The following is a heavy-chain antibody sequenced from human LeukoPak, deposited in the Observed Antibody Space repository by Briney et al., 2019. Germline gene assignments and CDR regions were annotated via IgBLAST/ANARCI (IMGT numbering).Heavy chain of an antibody. V-gene: IGHV3-23*01. J-gene: IGHJ4*02. CDR1: VFTFTNFA. CDR3: TKASRSYDTSGYAADY. D-gene: IGHD3-22*01. Sequence: GGSLRLSCAASVFTFTNFAMSWVRQAPGKGLEWVSALSGSGGSTYYADSVKGRFTISRDNSKNTLYLQMNSLRAEDTALYYCTKASRSYDTSGYAADYWGQGTLVTVSS. CDR2: LSGSGGST.